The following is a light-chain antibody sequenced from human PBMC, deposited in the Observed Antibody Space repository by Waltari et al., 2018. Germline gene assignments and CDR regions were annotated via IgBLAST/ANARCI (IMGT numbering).Light chain of an antibody. V-gene: IGKV3-11*01. CDR1: QSVSSY. CDR2: AAS. J-gene: IGKJ3*01. Sequence: EIVLTQSPATLYLSPGERATLSCRASQSVSSYLAWYQQKPVPAPRLLIYAASNRATGIPARFSGSGSGTDFTLTISSLEPEDFAVYYCQQRSNWPPFTFGPGTKVDIK. CDR3: QQRSNWPPFT.